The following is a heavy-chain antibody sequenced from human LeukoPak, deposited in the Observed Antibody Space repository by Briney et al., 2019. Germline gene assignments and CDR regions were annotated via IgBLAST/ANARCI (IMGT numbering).Heavy chain of an antibody. Sequence: PGGSLRLSCAASGFTVSSNYMSWVRQAPGKGLEWVSVIYSGGSKYYADSVKGRFTISRDNSKNTLYLQMNSLRAEDTAVYYCARARGEWYNRRGYYYYMDVWGKGTTVTVSS. J-gene: IGHJ6*03. CDR2: IYSGGSK. CDR1: GFTVSSNY. CDR3: ARARGEWYNRRGYYYYMDV. V-gene: IGHV3-53*01. D-gene: IGHD1-14*01.